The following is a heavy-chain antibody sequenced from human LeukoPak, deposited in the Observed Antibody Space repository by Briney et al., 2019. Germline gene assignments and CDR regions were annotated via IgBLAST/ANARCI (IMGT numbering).Heavy chain of an antibody. J-gene: IGHJ3*02. CDR1: GFTFSRHW. V-gene: IGHV3-7*03. CDR2: MKQDGSEI. CDR3: TREGYTSSALDAFDI. D-gene: IGHD6-13*01. Sequence: GGSLRLSCVASGFTFSRHWMSWVRQAPGKGLEWVANMKQDGSEIYYLDSVKDRFTISRDNAKNSLYLEMNSLRAEDSALYYCTREGYTSSALDAFDIWGQGTMVTVS.